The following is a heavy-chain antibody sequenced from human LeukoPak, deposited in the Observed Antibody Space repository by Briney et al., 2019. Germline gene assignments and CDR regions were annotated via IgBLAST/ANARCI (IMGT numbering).Heavy chain of an antibody. D-gene: IGHD3-3*01. CDR1: GYTFTSYG. Sequence: GASVKVSCKASGYTFTSYGISWVRQAPGQGLEWMGWISAYNGNTNYAQKLQGRVTMTTDTSTSTAYIELRSLRSDDTAVYYCARQTYYDFWSGYYEFDYWGKGTLVTVSS. CDR3: ARQTYYDFWSGYYEFDY. V-gene: IGHV1-18*01. CDR2: ISAYNGNT. J-gene: IGHJ4*02.